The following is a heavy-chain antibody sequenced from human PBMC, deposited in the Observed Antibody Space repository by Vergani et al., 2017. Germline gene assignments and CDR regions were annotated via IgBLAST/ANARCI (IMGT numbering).Heavy chain of an antibody. Sequence: QVQLVQSGAEVKKPGASVKVSCKASGYTFTSYGISWVRQAPGQGLEWMGWFSAYNGNTNYAQKLQGRVTMTTDTSTSTAYMELRSLRSDDTAVYYCARENIVVVPAGIDAFDIWGQGTMVTVSS. CDR1: GYTFTSYG. D-gene: IGHD2-2*01. CDR3: ARENIVVVPAGIDAFDI. CDR2: FSAYNGNT. J-gene: IGHJ3*02. V-gene: IGHV1-18*01.